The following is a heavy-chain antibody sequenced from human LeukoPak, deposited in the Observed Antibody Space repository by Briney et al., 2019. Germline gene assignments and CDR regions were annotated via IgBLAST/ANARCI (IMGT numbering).Heavy chain of an antibody. V-gene: IGHV3-7*01. CDR2: IKQDGYEK. D-gene: IGHD3-9*01. CDR1: GFTFSSYW. J-gene: IGHJ4*02. CDR3: ARGGRYFTY. Sequence: PGGSLRLSCAASGFTFSSYWMTWVRQAPGKGLEWVANIKQDGYEKYYVDSVKGRFTISRDNAKNSVYLQMNSLRAEDTAVYYCARGGRYFTYWGQGTLVTVSS.